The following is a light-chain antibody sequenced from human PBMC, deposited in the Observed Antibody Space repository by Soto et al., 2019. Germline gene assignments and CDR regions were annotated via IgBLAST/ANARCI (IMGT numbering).Light chain of an antibody. CDR2: GAS. CDR1: QTDGTTY. V-gene: IGKV3-20*01. J-gene: IGKJ1*01. CDR3: QLYGSSLWT. Sequence: QYPGTLSLSPGESATLSCRARQTDGTTYLAWYQHKPGQAPRLLIYGASTRATGIPDRFSGSRSGTDFTLTISRLEPEEFAVYFCQLYGSSLWTFGQGTNVDIK.